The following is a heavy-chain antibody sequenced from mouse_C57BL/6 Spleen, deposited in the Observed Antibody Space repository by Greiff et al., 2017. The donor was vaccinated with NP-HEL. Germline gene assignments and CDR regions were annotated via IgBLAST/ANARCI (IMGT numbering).Heavy chain of an antibody. CDR2: INPSSGYT. J-gene: IGHJ3*01. V-gene: IGHV1-7*01. D-gene: IGHD2-4*01. CDR1: GYTFTSYW. CDR3: ARRGIYYDYDVAWFAY. Sequence: QVHVKQSGAELAKPGASVKLSCKASGYTFTSYWMHWVKQRPGQGLEWIGYINPSSGYTKYNQKFKDKATLTADKSSSTAYMQLSSLTYEDSAVYYCARRGIYYDYDVAWFAYWGQGTLVTVSA.